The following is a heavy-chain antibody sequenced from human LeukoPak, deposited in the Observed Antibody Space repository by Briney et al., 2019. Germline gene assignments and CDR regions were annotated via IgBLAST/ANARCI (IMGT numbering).Heavy chain of an antibody. J-gene: IGHJ6*02. CDR3: AREESYDYVWGSYPAPDYYGMDV. Sequence: GGSLRLSCAASGFTFSSYGMHWVRQAPGKGLEWVAVIWYDGSNKYYADSVKGRFTISRDNSKNTLYLQMNSLRAEDTAVYYCAREESYDYVWGSYPAPDYYGMDVWGQGTTVTVSS. CDR2: IWYDGSNK. D-gene: IGHD3-16*02. V-gene: IGHV3-33*01. CDR1: GFTFSSYG.